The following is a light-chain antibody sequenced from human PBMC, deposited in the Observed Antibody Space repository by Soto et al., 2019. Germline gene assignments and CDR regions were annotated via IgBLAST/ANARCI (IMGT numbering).Light chain of an antibody. CDR2: GAS. CDR3: QLYNRTPPWT. V-gene: IGKV3-20*01. J-gene: IGKJ1*01. Sequence: DIVLTQSPGTLSLSPGERATLSCRASQSIRNNNLAWYQQKPGQAPRLLIYGASSRATGIPDRFSGSGSGTDFTLTISRLEPEDFAVYCCQLYNRTPPWTFGQGTKVEIK. CDR1: QSIRNNN.